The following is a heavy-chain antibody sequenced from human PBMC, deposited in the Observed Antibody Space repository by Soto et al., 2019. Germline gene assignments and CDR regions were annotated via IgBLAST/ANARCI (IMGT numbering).Heavy chain of an antibody. CDR2: IYYSGNT. D-gene: IGHD3-3*01. Sequence: QAPLRESGPGLVKPSETLSLTCTVSGDSMSPFYGNWIRQSPVKGREWIGYIYYSGNTNYNPSLKSRVAISVDTSKNQFYLKLSTVTAADTAVYYCARGVYDYWSGYYAGSGLDVWGQGTTVIVSS. J-gene: IGHJ6*02. V-gene: IGHV4-59*13. CDR3: ARGVYDYWSGYYAGSGLDV. CDR1: GDSMSPFY.